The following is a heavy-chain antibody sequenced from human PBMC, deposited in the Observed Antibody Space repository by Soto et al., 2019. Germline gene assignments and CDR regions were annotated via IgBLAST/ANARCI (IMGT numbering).Heavy chain of an antibody. CDR3: ASIAAAGTNYYYYGMDV. V-gene: IGHV1-58*01. Sequence: GASVKVSCKASGFTFTSSAVQWVRQVRGQRLEWIGWIVVGSGNTNYAQKFQERVTITRDMSTSTAYMELSSLRSEDTAVYYCASIAAAGTNYYYYGMDVWGQGTAVTVSS. J-gene: IGHJ6*02. CDR1: GFTFTSSA. CDR2: IVVGSGNT. D-gene: IGHD6-13*01.